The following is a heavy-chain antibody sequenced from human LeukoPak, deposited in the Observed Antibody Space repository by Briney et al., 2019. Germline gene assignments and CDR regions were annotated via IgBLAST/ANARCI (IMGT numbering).Heavy chain of an antibody. CDR2: ISSSDPTV. CDR3: ATGYYDSNMDA. D-gene: IGHD3-22*01. Sequence: GGSLRLSCEASGFTFSSYEMNWARQAPGKGLEWVSYISSSDPTVYYADSVKGRFTISRDNAKNSLYLQMNSLRADDTAVCYCATGYYDSNMDAWGQGTTVTVSS. J-gene: IGHJ6*02. CDR1: GFTFSSYE. V-gene: IGHV3-48*03.